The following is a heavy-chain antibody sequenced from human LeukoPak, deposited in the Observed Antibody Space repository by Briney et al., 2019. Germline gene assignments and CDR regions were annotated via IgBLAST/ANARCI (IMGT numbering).Heavy chain of an antibody. V-gene: IGHV1-69*01. CDR3: ARGLVLWFGELLMDNWFDP. CDR2: IIPLFGTA. Sequence: SVKVSCKASGGTFSSYAISWVRQAPGQGLEWVGGIIPLFGTANYAQKFQGRVTITADESTSTAYMELSSLRSEDTAVYYCARGLVLWFGELLMDNWFDPWGQGTLVTVSS. CDR1: GGTFSSYA. J-gene: IGHJ5*02. D-gene: IGHD3-10*01.